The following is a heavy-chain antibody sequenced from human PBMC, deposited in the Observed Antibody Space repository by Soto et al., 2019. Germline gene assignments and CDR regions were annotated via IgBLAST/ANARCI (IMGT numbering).Heavy chain of an antibody. CDR2: INGDGSTT. V-gene: IGHV3-74*01. D-gene: IGHD1-1*01. CDR3: VTDLTTTPY. J-gene: IGHJ4*02. CDR1: GFTFVSYW. Sequence: EVELVETGGGLVQPGGSLRLSCAASGFTFVSYWMHWVRQAPGKGLVWVSRINGDGSTTNYADSVKGRFTISRDNAKNTLYLEMNSLRAEDTAVYYCVTDLTTTPYWGQGTLVTVSS.